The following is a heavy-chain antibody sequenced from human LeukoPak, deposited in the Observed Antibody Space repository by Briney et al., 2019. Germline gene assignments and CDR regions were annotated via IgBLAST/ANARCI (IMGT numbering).Heavy chain of an antibody. CDR3: ARGLRITIFGVVITKGYFDY. CDR2: IYYSGST. V-gene: IGHV4-59*12. J-gene: IGHJ4*02. CDR1: GGSMSPYH. D-gene: IGHD3-3*01. Sequence: SETLSLTCTVSGGSMSPYHWGWIRQPPGKGLEWTGYIYYSGSTNYNPSLKSRVTISVDTSKNQFSLKLSSVTAADTAVYYCARGLRITIFGVVITKGYFDYWGQGTLVTVSS.